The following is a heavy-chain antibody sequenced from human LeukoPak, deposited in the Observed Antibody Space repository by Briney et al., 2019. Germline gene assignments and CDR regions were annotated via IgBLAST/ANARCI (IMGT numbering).Heavy chain of an antibody. V-gene: IGHV4-39*01. D-gene: IGHD3-16*01. Sequence: SETLSLTCTLSGGSISSSSYYWGWIRQPPGKGLEWIGSIYYSGSTYYNPSLKSRVTISVDTSKNQFSLKLSSVTAADTAVYYCARLDYVWGRHFDYWGQGTLVTVSS. CDR3: ARLDYVWGRHFDY. J-gene: IGHJ4*02. CDR1: GGSISSSSYY. CDR2: IYYSGST.